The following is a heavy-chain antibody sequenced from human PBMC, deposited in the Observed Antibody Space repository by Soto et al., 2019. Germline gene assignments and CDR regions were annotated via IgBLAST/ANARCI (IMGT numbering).Heavy chain of an antibody. Sequence: QVQLVQSGGEVRKPGASVKVSCKASGYTFATYGVSWVRQAPGQGLEWVVWISAINGATSSAQKCQDRVIMTPDTATSTAFMELRSLRSDDTAIYYRPRGKSIAVAEGYWGQGTRVTVSS. CDR1: GYTFATYG. V-gene: IGHV1-18*01. J-gene: IGHJ4*02. D-gene: IGHD6-19*01. CDR2: ISAINGAT. CDR3: PRGKSIAVAEGY.